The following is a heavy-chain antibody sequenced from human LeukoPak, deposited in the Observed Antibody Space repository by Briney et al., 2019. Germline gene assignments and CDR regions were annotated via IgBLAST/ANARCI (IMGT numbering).Heavy chain of an antibody. V-gene: IGHV3-20*04. CDR1: GFAFDEHG. J-gene: IGHJ4*02. CDR2: INWSGGST. CDR3: ARAPISGPFYFDY. Sequence: GGSLRLSCTASGFAFDEHGMSWVRQVPGKGLEWVSGINWSGGSTGYADPLRGRFTISRDNAKNSLYLQMDSLRAEDTALYYCARAPISGPFYFDYWGQGTLVTVSS. D-gene: IGHD2-21*01.